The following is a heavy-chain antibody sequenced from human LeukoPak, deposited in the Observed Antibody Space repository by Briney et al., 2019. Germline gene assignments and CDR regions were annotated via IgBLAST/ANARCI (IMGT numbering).Heavy chain of an antibody. D-gene: IGHD6-6*01. CDR1: GFTFTSHA. CDR2: ISGSGGNT. V-gene: IGHV3-23*01. J-gene: IGHJ6*03. CDR3: AKSPYSSSSGYYYYYMDV. Sequence: PGGSLRLSCAASGFTFTSHAMNWVRQAPGKGLEWVSTISGSGGNTYYADSVKDRFTISRDNSNNTLYLEMNSLRVEDTAVYYCAKSPYSSSSGYYYYYMDVWGKGTTVPVSS.